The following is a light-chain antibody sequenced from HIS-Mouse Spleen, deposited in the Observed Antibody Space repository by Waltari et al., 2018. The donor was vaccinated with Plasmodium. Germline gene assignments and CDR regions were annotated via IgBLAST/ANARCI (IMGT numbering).Light chain of an antibody. CDR3: CSYAGSSTNWV. Sequence: QSALTQPASVSGSPGQSITISCPGTSRDVGSYNLVSWYQHHPGKAPKLMIYEGSKRPSGVSNRFSGSKSGNTASLTISGLQAEDEADYYCCSYAGSSTNWVFGGGTKLTVL. J-gene: IGLJ3*02. CDR2: EGS. CDR1: SRDVGSYNL. V-gene: IGLV2-23*01.